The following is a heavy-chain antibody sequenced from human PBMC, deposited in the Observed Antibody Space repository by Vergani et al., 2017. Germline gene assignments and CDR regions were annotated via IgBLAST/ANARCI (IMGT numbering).Heavy chain of an antibody. CDR3: ARDYGDYCFDY. J-gene: IGHJ4*02. CDR2: IFSNDEK. D-gene: IGHD4-17*01. V-gene: IGHV2-26*01. CDR1: GFSLSTSGVG. Sequence: QITLKESGPTLVKPTQTLTLTCTFSGFSLSTSGVGVSWIRQPPGKALEWLAHIFSNDEKSYSTSLKSRLTISKDTSKSQVVLTMTNMDPVDTATYYCARDYGDYCFDYGGQGTLVTVSS.